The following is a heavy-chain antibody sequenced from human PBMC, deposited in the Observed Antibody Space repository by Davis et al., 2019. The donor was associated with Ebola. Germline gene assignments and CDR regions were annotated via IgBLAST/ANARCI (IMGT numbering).Heavy chain of an antibody. J-gene: IGHJ4*02. CDR1: GFTFSSYG. V-gene: IGHV3-30*18. CDR3: AKDHRGSYFAAYDY. CDR2: ISYDGSNK. D-gene: IGHD1-26*01. Sequence: GGSLRLSCAASGFTFSSYGMHWVRQAPGKGLEWVAVISYDGSNKYYADSVKGRFTISRDNSKNTLYLQMNSLRAEDTAVYYCAKDHRGSYFAAYDYWGQGTLVTVSS.